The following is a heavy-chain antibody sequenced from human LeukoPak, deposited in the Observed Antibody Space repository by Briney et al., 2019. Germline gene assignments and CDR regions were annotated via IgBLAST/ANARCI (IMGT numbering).Heavy chain of an antibody. CDR3: ARPNKGLFFDY. J-gene: IGHJ4*02. V-gene: IGHV4-59*08. CDR2: IYYSGST. Sequence: SETLSLTCTVSGGSISSYYWSWIRQPPGKGLEWIGYIYYSGSTYYNPSLKSRVTISVDTSKNQFSLKLSSVTAADTAVYYCARPNKGLFFDYWGQGTLVTVSS. CDR1: GGSISSYY.